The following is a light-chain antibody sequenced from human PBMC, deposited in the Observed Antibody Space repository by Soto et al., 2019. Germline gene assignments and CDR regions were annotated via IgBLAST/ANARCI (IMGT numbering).Light chain of an antibody. CDR3: QQFSEDPT. CDR1: ANIGEW. V-gene: IGKV1-5*01. Sequence: DIQMTQSPSTLSASVGDRVTISCRATANIGEWLAWYQQKPGKAPKLLIYEVSHLQSGVPSRFIGGGFGTEFTLTITSLQPEDFATYYCQQFSEDPTFGQGTKVDNK. J-gene: IGKJ1*01. CDR2: EVS.